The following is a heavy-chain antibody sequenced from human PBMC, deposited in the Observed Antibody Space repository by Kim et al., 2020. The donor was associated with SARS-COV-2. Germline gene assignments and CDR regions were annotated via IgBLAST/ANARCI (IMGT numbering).Heavy chain of an antibody. CDR1: GFTFDDYA. J-gene: IGHJ4*02. V-gene: IGHV3-9*01. CDR3: AKSAYCSSTSCYDFDY. CDR2: ISWNSGSI. Sequence: GGSLRLSCAASGFTFDDYAMHWVRQAPGKGLEWVSGISWNSGSIGYADSVKGRFTISRDNAKNSLYLQMNSLRAEDTALYYCAKSAYCSSTSCYDFDYWGQGTLVTASS. D-gene: IGHD2-2*01.